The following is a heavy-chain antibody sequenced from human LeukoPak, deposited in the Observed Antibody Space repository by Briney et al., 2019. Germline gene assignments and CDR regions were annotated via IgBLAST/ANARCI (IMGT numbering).Heavy chain of an antibody. Sequence: SETLSLTCAVYGGSFSGYYWSWIRQPPGKGLEWIGEINHSGSTNYNPSLKSRVTISVDTSKNQFSLKLSSVTAADTAVYYCARQRYYYDSSGRPGRNYYMDVWGKGTTVTISS. CDR2: INHSGST. CDR1: GGSFSGYY. D-gene: IGHD3-22*01. V-gene: IGHV4-34*01. CDR3: ARQRYYYDSSGRPGRNYYMDV. J-gene: IGHJ6*03.